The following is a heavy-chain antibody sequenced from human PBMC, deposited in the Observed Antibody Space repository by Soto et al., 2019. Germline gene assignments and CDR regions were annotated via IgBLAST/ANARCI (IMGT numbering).Heavy chain of an antibody. Sequence: EVQLVESGGGLVQPGGSLRPPCAASGFTFSTNGLTWFRHPPGKGLEWVANMDQDGSETYYVDSVRGRFTVSRDNAKNSLYLQMNSLRVEDTAVYYCVCGGNFFIYWGQGTLVTVSP. J-gene: IGHJ4*02. CDR2: MDQDGSET. D-gene: IGHD3-16*01. CDR1: GFTFSTNG. V-gene: IGHV3-7*01. CDR3: VCGGNFFIY.